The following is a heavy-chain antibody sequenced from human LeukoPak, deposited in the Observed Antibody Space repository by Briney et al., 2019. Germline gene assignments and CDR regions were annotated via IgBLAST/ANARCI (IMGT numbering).Heavy chain of an antibody. CDR3: PRGPPWLVPEFKVKGGYYMDV. J-gene: IGHJ6*03. CDR2: ISSSSSYI. V-gene: IGHV3-21*01. D-gene: IGHD6-19*01. CDR1: GFTFSSYS. Sequence: GGSLRLSCAASGFTFSSYSMNWVRQAPGKGLEWVSSISSSSSYIYYADSVKGRFTISRDNAKNSLYLQMNSLRAEDTAVYYCPRGPPWLVPEFKVKGGYYMDVWGKGTTVTVSS.